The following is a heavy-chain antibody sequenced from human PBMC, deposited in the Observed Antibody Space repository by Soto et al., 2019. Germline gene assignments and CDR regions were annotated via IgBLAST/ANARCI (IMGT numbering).Heavy chain of an antibody. CDR3: ASYGSRNGDLFDY. Sequence: SETLSLTCTVSGGSISSSSYYWGWIRQPPGKGLEWIGSIYYSGSTYYNPSLKSRVTISVDTSKNQFSLKLSSVTAADTAVYYCASYGSRNGDLFDYWGQGTLVTVSS. J-gene: IGHJ4*02. CDR1: GGSISSSSYY. CDR2: IYYSGST. D-gene: IGHD4-17*01. V-gene: IGHV4-39*01.